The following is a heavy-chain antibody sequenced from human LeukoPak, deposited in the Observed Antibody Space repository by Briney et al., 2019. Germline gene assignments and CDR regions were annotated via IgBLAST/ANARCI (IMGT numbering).Heavy chain of an antibody. D-gene: IGHD3-9*01. J-gene: IGHJ3*02. CDR1: GYSISSGYY. V-gene: IGHV4-38-2*02. Sequence: SETLSLTCTVSGYSISSGYYWGWIRPPPGKGLEWIGSIYHSGSTYYNPSLKSRVTISVDTSKNQFSLKLSSVTAADTAVYYCARSGVYYDILAGYSSADAFDIWGQGTMVTVSS. CDR2: IYHSGST. CDR3: ARSGVYYDILAGYSSADAFDI.